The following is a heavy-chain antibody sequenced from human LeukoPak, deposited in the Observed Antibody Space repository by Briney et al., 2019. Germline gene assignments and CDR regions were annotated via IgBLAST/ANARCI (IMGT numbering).Heavy chain of an antibody. CDR3: ARRVVRSLNWFDP. Sequence: SETLSLTCAVYGGSFSGNYWSWIRQPPGKGLEWIGYIYYSGSTSYNPSLKSRVTISVDTSKNQFSLKLSSVTAADTAVYYCARRVVRSLNWFDPWGQGTLVTVSS. V-gene: IGHV4-59*01. CDR1: GGSFSGNY. J-gene: IGHJ5*02. D-gene: IGHD3-10*01. CDR2: IYYSGST.